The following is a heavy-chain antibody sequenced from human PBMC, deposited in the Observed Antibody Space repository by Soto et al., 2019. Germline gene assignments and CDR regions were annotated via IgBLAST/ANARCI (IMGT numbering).Heavy chain of an antibody. V-gene: IGHV4-4*02. CDR3: ARVGWDDILTGYYTLDAFDI. CDR2: IYHSGST. CDR1: SGSISSSNW. J-gene: IGHJ3*02. D-gene: IGHD3-9*01. Sequence: QVQLQESGPGLVKPSGTLSLTCAVSSGSISSSNWWSWVRQPPGKGLEWIGEIYHSGSTNYNPSLKSRVAISVDKSKNQFSLKLSSVTAADTAVYYCARVGWDDILTGYYTLDAFDIWGQGTMVTVSS.